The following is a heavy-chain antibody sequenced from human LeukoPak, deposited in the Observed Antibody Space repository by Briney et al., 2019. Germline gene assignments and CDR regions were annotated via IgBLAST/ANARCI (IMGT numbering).Heavy chain of an antibody. J-gene: IGHJ4*02. V-gene: IGHV4-31*03. CDR1: GGSISSGGYY. Sequence: SETLSLTCTVSGGSISSGGYYWSWIRHHPGKGLEWIGYIYYSGSTYYNPSLKSRVTISVDTSKNQFSLKLSSVTAADTAVYYCARDPIVGATRGSYWGQGTLVTVSS. D-gene: IGHD1-26*01. CDR2: IYYSGST. CDR3: ARDPIVGATRGSY.